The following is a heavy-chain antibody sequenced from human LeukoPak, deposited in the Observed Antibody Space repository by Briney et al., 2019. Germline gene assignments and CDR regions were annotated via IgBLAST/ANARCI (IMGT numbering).Heavy chain of an antibody. CDR3: AKDQAVAGVSFDY. CDR2: ISYDGSNK. CDR1: GFTFSSYG. J-gene: IGHJ4*02. Sequence: GRSLRLSCAASGFTFSSYGMHWVRQAPGKGLERVPVISYDGSNKYYADSVKGRFTISRDNSKNTLYLQMNSLRAEDTAVYYCAKDQAVAGVSFDYWGQGTLVTVSS. V-gene: IGHV3-30*18. D-gene: IGHD6-19*01.